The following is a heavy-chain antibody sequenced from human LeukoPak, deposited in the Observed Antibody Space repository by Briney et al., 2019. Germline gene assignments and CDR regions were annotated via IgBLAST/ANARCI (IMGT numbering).Heavy chain of an antibody. CDR1: GYTFTGYY. D-gene: IGHD4-17*01. Sequence: ASVKVSCKASGYTFTGYYMHWVRQAPGQGLEWMGWINPNSGGTNYAQKFQGRVTITRNTSISTAYMELSSLRSEDTAVYYCARATTVTLGLDDFDIWGQGTMVTVSS. V-gene: IGHV1-2*02. CDR2: INPNSGGT. CDR3: ARATTVTLGLDDFDI. J-gene: IGHJ3*02.